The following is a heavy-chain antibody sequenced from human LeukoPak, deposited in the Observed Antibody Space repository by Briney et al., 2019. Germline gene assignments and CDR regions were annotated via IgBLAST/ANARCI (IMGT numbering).Heavy chain of an antibody. CDR1: EFNFFSYG. CDR3: ARELPREVTLDY. CDR2: IFADGSTT. J-gene: IGHJ4*01. Sequence: PGGSLRLSCVASEFNFFSYGMQWVRQAPGKGLVWVSRIFADGSTTSHADSVKGRFTVSRDNAKNTLYLQMGSLRAEDTAVYYCARELPREVTLDYWGQGTLVTVSP. V-gene: IGHV3-74*01. D-gene: IGHD2-21*02.